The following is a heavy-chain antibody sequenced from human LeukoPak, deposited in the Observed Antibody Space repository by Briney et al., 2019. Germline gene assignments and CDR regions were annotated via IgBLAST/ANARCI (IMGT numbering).Heavy chain of an antibody. J-gene: IGHJ4*02. V-gene: IGHV3-11*01. CDR2: ISSSGSTI. D-gene: IGHD6-6*01. CDR3: AKDIALDYSSSTFDY. CDR1: GFTFSDYY. Sequence: GGSLRLSCAASGFTFSDYYMSWIRQAPGKGLEWVSYISSSGSTIYYADSVKGRFTISRDNAKNSLYLQMNSLRAEDMALYYCAKDIALDYSSSTFDYWGQGTLVTVSS.